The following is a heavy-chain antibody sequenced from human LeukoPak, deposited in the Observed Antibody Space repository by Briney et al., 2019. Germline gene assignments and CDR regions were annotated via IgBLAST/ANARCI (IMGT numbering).Heavy chain of an antibody. Sequence: ASVKVSCKASGYTFTSYGISWVRQAPGQGLEWMGRISAYNGNTNYAQKLQGRVTMTTDTSTSTAYMELRSLRSDDTAVYYCARDEPYSSGWFEVDYWGQGTLVTVSS. D-gene: IGHD6-19*01. CDR3: ARDEPYSSGWFEVDY. V-gene: IGHV1-18*01. CDR2: ISAYNGNT. J-gene: IGHJ4*02. CDR1: GYTFTSYG.